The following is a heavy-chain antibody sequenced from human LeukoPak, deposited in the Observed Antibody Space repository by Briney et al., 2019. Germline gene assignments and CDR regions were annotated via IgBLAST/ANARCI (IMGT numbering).Heavy chain of an antibody. CDR1: GFTFNNFW. Sequence: GGSLRLSCAASGFTFNNFWMSWVRQAPGKGLEWVANINEDGSEKYYVDSVKGRFTISRDNADNSLYLQMSSLRAEDTAVYYCARGVSVVGNDYWGQGTLVTVSS. J-gene: IGHJ4*02. D-gene: IGHD2-21*01. CDR3: ARGVSVVGNDY. CDR2: INEDGSEK. V-gene: IGHV3-7*01.